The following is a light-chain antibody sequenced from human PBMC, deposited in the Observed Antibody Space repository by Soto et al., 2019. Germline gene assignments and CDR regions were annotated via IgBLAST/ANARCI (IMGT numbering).Light chain of an antibody. J-gene: IGKJ1*01. CDR3: QQYHDWPRT. Sequence: EIVMTQSPATLSVSPGERATLSCRASQSVSSNLAWYQQKPGQAPRLLLYGASTRATGIPAMFSGSGSGTEFTLTIGSLQSEDFAVYYCQQYHDWPRTFGQGAKVEIK. V-gene: IGKV3-15*01. CDR2: GAS. CDR1: QSVSSN.